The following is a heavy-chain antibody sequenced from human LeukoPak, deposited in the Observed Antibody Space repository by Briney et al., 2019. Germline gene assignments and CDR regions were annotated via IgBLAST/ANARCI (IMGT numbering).Heavy chain of an antibody. V-gene: IGHV1-2*02. CDR2: INPNSGGT. D-gene: IGHD2-8*01. J-gene: IGHJ6*02. CDR1: GYTFTGYY. Sequence: ASVTVSCKASGYTFTGYYMHWVRQAPGQGLEWMGWINPNSGGTNYAQNFQGRVTMTRDTSISTAYMELSRLRSDDTAVYYCARDRTRGDYYGMDVWGQGTTVTV. CDR3: ARDRTRGDYYGMDV.